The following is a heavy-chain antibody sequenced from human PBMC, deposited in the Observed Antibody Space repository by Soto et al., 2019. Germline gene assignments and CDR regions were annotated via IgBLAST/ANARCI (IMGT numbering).Heavy chain of an antibody. J-gene: IGHJ4*02. CDR3: AKDLTLGIVGAWGHYFEY. V-gene: IGHV3-30-3*01. D-gene: IGHD1-26*01. CDR2: ISYDGSNT. Sequence: QVQLVESGGGVLQPGRSLRLSCAASGFTFSSFAMHWVRQAPGKGLEWVAFISYDGSNTYYADSVKGRVTISRDNSKKTLYLEINSRRAEDTAFFHCAKDLTLGIVGAWGHYFEYWGQGTLVTVSS. CDR1: GFTFSSFA.